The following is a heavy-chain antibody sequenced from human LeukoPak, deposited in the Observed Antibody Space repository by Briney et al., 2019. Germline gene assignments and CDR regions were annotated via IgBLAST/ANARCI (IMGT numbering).Heavy chain of an antibody. V-gene: IGHV4-30-2*01. CDR3: ARHPGPVEDYYDSSGTRGAFDI. CDR1: GGSISSGGHY. J-gene: IGHJ3*02. Sequence: PSQTLSLTCTVSGGSISSGGHYWSWIRQPPGKGLEWIGYIYHDGSTYYNPSLKSRVTISVDTSKNQFSLKLSSVTAADTAVYYCARHPGPVEDYYDSSGTRGAFDIWGQGTMVTVSS. D-gene: IGHD3-22*01. CDR2: IYHDGST.